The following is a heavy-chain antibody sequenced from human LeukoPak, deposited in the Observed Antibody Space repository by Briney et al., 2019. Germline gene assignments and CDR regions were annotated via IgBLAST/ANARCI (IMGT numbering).Heavy chain of an antibody. CDR3: ARDLSGVTGYTYGRGIDY. J-gene: IGHJ4*02. D-gene: IGHD5-18*01. CDR1: GFTFSSYG. Sequence: GGSLRLSCAASGFTFSSYGMHWVRQAPGKGLEWVAFIRYDGSNKYYADSVKGRFTISRDHSKNTLYLQMNSLRAEDTAVYYCARDLSGVTGYTYGRGIDYWGQGTLVTVSS. CDR2: IRYDGSNK. V-gene: IGHV3-30*02.